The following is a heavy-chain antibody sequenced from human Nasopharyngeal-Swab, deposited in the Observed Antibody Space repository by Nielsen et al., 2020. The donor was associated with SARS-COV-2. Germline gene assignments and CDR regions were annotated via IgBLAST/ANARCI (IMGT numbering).Heavy chain of an antibody. CDR1: GFTFSSYA. Sequence: GESLKISCAASGFTFSSYAMSWVRQAPGKGLEWVSAIRGSGGSTYYADSVKGRFTISRDNSKNTLYLQMNSLRAEDTAVYYCAKGMGGVIAVACVISGMDVWGQGTTVTVSS. V-gene: IGHV3-23*01. D-gene: IGHD6-19*01. CDR3: AKGMGGVIAVACVISGMDV. J-gene: IGHJ6*02. CDR2: IRGSGGST.